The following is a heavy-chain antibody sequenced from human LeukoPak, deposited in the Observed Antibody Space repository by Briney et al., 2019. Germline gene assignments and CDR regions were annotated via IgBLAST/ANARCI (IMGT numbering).Heavy chain of an antibody. CDR1: GGSISSSSYY. CDR2: IYYSGST. V-gene: IGHV4-39*01. Sequence: PAETVSLTCTVSGGSISSSSYYWGWIRQPPGKGVEWIGSIYYSGSTYYNPSLKSLVPISVDTSKNQFSLKLSSVTAADTAVYSSARRMYYDSSAYLDYRGQGTLVTVSS. CDR3: ARRMYYDSSAYLDY. D-gene: IGHD3-22*01. J-gene: IGHJ4*02.